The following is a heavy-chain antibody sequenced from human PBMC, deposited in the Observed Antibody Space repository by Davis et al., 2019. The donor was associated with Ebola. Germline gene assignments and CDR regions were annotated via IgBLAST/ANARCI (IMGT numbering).Heavy chain of an antibody. V-gene: IGHV3-23*01. CDR3: ARGRGSYYFDY. CDR2: ISSSGCST. J-gene: IGHJ4*02. CDR1: GFTFSSYA. D-gene: IGHD1-26*01. Sequence: GESLKISCAASGFTFSSYAMSWVRQAPGKGLEWVSAISSSGCSTYYADSVKGRFTISRDNSKNTLYLQMSSLRAEDTAVYYCARGRGSYYFDYWGQGTLVTVSS.